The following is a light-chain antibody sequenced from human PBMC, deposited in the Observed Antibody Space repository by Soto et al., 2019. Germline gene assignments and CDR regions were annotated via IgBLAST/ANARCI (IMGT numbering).Light chain of an antibody. V-gene: IGKV3-20*01. J-gene: IGKJ3*01. CDR1: QSVNSNY. Sequence: EIVLTQSPGTLSVSPGKRVTLSCRASQSVNSNYLAWYQQRPGQAPRLLTFGASYRATGIPDRFSGSGSGTDFTLTISRLEPEDFAVYYCQQYSSSPPEFTFGPGTRVDSK. CDR2: GAS. CDR3: QQYSSSPPEFT.